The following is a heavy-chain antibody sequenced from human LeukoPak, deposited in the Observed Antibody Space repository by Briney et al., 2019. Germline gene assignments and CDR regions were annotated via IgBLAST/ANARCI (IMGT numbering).Heavy chain of an antibody. CDR1: GFTFSSYG. V-gene: IGHV3-30*03. J-gene: IGHJ6*02. CDR2: ISYDGSNK. D-gene: IGHD3-22*01. Sequence: PGGSLRLSCAASGFTFSSYGMHWVRQAPGKGLEWVAVISYDGSNKYYADSVKGRFTISRDNSKNTLYLQMNSLRAEDTAVYYCARDQARITMIVVVRPGYYYYGMDVWGQGTTVTVSS. CDR3: ARDQARITMIVVVRPGYYYYGMDV.